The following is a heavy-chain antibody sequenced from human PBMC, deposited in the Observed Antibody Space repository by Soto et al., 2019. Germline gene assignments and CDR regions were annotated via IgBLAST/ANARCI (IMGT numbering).Heavy chain of an antibody. V-gene: IGHV4-34*01. D-gene: IGHD6-19*01. CDR3: ARAALIAVAGTEYYFDY. CDR2: INHSGST. Sequence: QVQLQQWGAGLLKPSETLSLTCAVYGGSFSGYYWSWIRQPPGKGLEWIGEINHSGSTNYNPSLKSRVNRSVDTSKNQFSLKLSSVTAADTAVYYCARAALIAVAGTEYYFDYWGQGTLVTVSS. CDR1: GGSFSGYY. J-gene: IGHJ4*02.